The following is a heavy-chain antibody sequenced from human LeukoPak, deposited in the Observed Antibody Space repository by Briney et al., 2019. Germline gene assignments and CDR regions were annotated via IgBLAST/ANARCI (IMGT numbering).Heavy chain of an antibody. CDR1: GFTFSSYW. J-gene: IGHJ4*02. V-gene: IGHV3-7*01. CDR3: ARDRGSIGVDY. CDR2: MNQDGSER. D-gene: IGHD3-10*01. Sequence: GGSLRLSCAASGFTFSSYWMSWVRQAPGKGLEWVANMNQDGSERYYVDSVKGRLTISRDNAKNSLYLQMNSLRVEDTAVYYCARDRGSIGVDYWGQGTLVTVSS.